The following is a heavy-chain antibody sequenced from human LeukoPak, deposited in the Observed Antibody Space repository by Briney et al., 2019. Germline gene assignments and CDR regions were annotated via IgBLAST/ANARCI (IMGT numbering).Heavy chain of an antibody. V-gene: IGHV1-46*01. J-gene: IGHJ6*03. D-gene: IGHD3-22*01. CDR3: ARDGSDSSGYYYSGYYYYMDV. CDR1: GYTFTSYY. CDR2: INPSGGST. Sequence: ASVKVSCKASGYTFTSYYMHWVRQAPGQGLEWMGIINPSGGSTSYAQKFQGRVTMTRDTSTSTVYMELSSLRSEDTAVYYCARDGSDSSGYYYSGYYYYMDVWGKGTTVTIS.